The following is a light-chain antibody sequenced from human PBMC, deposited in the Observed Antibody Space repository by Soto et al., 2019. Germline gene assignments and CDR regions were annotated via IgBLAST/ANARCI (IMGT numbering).Light chain of an antibody. CDR2: DAS. V-gene: IGKV3-11*01. J-gene: IGKJ4*01. Sequence: EIVLTQSPATLSLSPGERATLSCRASQSVSSYLAWYQQKPGQAPRLLIYDASNRATGIPARFSGSGSGTYFTLTISSLEPEDFAVYYCQQRSNWPQLTFGGGTKVEIK. CDR1: QSVSSY. CDR3: QQRSNWPQLT.